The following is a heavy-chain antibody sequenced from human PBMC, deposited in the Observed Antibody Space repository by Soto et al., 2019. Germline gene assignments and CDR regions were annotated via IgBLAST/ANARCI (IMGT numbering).Heavy chain of an antibody. J-gene: IGHJ4*02. V-gene: IGHV3-21*01. CDR2: ISSSSSYI. Sequence: EVQLVESGGGLVKPGGSLRLSCAASGFTFSSYSMNWVRQAPGKGLEWVSSISSSSSYIYYADSVKGRFTISRDNAKNSLYLQMNSLRAEDTDVYYCARPHLYSSSWHFDYWGQGTLVTVSS. CDR1: GFTFSSYS. D-gene: IGHD6-13*01. CDR3: ARPHLYSSSWHFDY.